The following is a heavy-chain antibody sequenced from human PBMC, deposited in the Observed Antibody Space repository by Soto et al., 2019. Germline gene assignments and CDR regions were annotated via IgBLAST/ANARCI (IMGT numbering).Heavy chain of an antibody. CDR1: GFTFSSYG. Sequence: GGSLRLSCAASGFTFSSYGMHWVRQAPGKGLEWVAVIWYDGSNKYYADSVKGRFTISRDNSKNTLYLQMNSLRAEDTAVYYCASPGEAFDIWGQGTMVTVSS. V-gene: IGHV3-33*01. D-gene: IGHD3-10*01. CDR3: ASPGEAFDI. CDR2: IWYDGSNK. J-gene: IGHJ3*02.